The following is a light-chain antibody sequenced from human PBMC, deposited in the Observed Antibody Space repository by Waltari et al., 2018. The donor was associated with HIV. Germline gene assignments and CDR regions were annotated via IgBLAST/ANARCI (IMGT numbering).Light chain of an antibody. CDR2: EDS. Sequence: SALTQPASVSGSPGPSITISCTGTNSDVGSYNLLSWYQQHPGKAPKLMIYEDSKRPSGISNRFSGSKSGNTASLTISGLQAEDEAEYFCCSYAGTITPYVFGIGTKVTVL. J-gene: IGLJ1*01. CDR1: NSDVGSYNL. V-gene: IGLV2-23*01. CDR3: CSYAGTITPYV.